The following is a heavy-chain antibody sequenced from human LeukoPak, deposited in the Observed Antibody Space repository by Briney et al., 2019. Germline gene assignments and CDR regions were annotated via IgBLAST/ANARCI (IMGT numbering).Heavy chain of an antibody. CDR2: IIPILGIA. V-gene: IGHV1-69*02. Sequence: SVKVSCKVSGYTLTELSIQWVRQGPGQGLEWMGRIIPILGIANYAQKFQGRVTITADKSTSTAYMELSSLRSEDTAVYYCARGYDSSGYIDYWGQGTLVTVSS. CDR3: ARGYDSSGYIDY. J-gene: IGHJ4*02. D-gene: IGHD3-22*01. CDR1: GYTLTELS.